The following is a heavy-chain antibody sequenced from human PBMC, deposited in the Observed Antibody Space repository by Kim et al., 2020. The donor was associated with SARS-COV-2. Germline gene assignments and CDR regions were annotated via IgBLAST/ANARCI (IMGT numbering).Heavy chain of an antibody. CDR2: IYYSGST. Sequence: SETLSLTCTVSGGSISSGGYYWSWIRQHPGKGLEWIGYIYYSGSTYYNPSLKSRVTISVDTSKNQFSLKLSSVTAADTAVYYCARERVGMATIWVDAFDIWGQGTMVTVSS. D-gene: IGHD5-12*01. CDR3: ARERVGMATIWVDAFDI. CDR1: GGSISSGGYY. J-gene: IGHJ3*02. V-gene: IGHV4-31*03.